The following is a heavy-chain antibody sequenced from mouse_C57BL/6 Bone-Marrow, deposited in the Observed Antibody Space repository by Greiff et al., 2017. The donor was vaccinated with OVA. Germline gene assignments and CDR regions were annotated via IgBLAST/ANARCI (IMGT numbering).Heavy chain of an antibody. Sequence: EVKLMESGGGLVQPGGSLKLSCAASGFTFSDYGMAWVRQAPRKGPEWVAFISNLAYSIYYADTVTGRFTISRENAKNTLYLEMSSLRSEDTAMYYCARHDLSAWFAYWGQGTLVTVSA. D-gene: IGHD3-1*01. CDR1: GFTFSDYG. V-gene: IGHV5-15*01. J-gene: IGHJ3*01. CDR2: ISNLAYSI. CDR3: ARHDLSAWFAY.